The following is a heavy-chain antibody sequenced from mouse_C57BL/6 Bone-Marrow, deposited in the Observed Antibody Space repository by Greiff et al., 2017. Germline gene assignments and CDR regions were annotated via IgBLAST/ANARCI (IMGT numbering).Heavy chain of an antibody. CDR2: LSSGSSTI. J-gene: IGHJ1*03. D-gene: IGHD2-5*01. CDR1: GFTFSDYG. CDR3: ARDSNYVDWYFDV. V-gene: IGHV5-17*01. Sequence: EVKLVESGGGLVKPGGSLKLSCAASGFTFSDYGMHWVRQAPEKGLEWVAYLSSGSSTIYYANTVKGRFTISRDHAKNTLFLQMTSLRSEDTAMYYCARDSNYVDWYFDVWGTGTTVTVSS.